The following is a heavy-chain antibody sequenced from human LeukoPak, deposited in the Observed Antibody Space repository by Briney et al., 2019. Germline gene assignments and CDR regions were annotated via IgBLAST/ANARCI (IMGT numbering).Heavy chain of an antibody. J-gene: IGHJ6*03. CDR1: GFTFSSYW. CDR2: IKQDGSEK. V-gene: IGHV3-7*01. D-gene: IGHD6-6*01. CDR3: ARDKKQLAHYYYYYMDV. Sequence: PGGSLRLSRAASGFTFSSYWMSWVRQAPGKGLEWVANIKQDGSEKYYVDSVKGRFTISRDNAKNSLYLQMNSLRAEDTAVYYCARDKKQLAHYYYYYMDVWGKGTTVTVSS.